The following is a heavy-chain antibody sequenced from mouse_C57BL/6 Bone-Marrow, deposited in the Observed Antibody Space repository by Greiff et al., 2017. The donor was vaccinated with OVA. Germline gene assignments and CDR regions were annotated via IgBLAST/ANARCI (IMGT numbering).Heavy chain of an antibody. J-gene: IGHJ2*01. CDR3: ARRFITTVVASFDY. D-gene: IGHD1-1*01. V-gene: IGHV5-6*01. CDR2: ISSGGSYT. CDR1: GFTFSSYG. Sequence: EVQRVESGGDLVKPGGSLKLSCAASGFTFSSYGMSWVRQTPDKRLEWVATISSGGSYTYYPDSVKGRFTISRDNAKNTLYLQMSRLKSEDTAMYYCARRFITTVVASFDYWGQGTTLTVSS.